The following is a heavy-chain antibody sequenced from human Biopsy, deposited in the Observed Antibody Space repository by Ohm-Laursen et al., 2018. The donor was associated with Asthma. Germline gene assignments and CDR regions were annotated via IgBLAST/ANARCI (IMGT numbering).Heavy chain of an antibody. D-gene: IGHD2-2*01. J-gene: IGHJ4*02. CDR3: ARGGTDMNEAMPKDY. CDR1: GFTFSSYS. V-gene: IGHV3-21*01. Sequence: SLRLSCAASGFTFSSYSMNWVRQAPGKGLEWVSSISSSSSYIYYADSVKGRFTISRDNAKNSLYLQMNSLRAEDTAVYYCARGGTDMNEAMPKDYWGQGTLVTVSS. CDR2: ISSSSSYI.